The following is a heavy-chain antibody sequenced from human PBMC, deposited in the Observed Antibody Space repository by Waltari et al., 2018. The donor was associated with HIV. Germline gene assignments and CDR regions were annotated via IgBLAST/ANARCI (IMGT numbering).Heavy chain of an antibody. J-gene: IGHJ4*02. CDR2: ISTSGSTI. V-gene: IGHV3-48*03. CDR1: GFTFSTYE. Sequence: EVQLVESGGGLVQPGGSLRLSCTASGFTFSTYEMNWVRQGPGKGLQWVSYISTSGSTISYADSVKGRFTIYRDNAKKSLFLQISSLRVEDTAVYYCARALSVGHSYYFDYWGQGTLVTVSS. CDR3: ARALSVGHSYYFDY. D-gene: IGHD2-15*01.